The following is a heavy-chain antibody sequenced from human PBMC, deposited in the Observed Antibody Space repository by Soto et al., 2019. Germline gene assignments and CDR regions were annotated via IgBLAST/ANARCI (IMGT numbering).Heavy chain of an antibody. D-gene: IGHD6-13*01. J-gene: IGHJ4*02. Sequence: GGSLRLSCAASGFTFIIYAMSWVRQAPGKGLEWVSAISGSGGSTYYADSVKGRFTISRDNSKNTLYLQMNSLRAEDTAVYYCARGGGSPYHNHEFDFWGQGTLVTVSS. CDR2: ISGSGGST. V-gene: IGHV3-23*01. CDR3: ARGGGSPYHNHEFDF. CDR1: GFTFIIYA.